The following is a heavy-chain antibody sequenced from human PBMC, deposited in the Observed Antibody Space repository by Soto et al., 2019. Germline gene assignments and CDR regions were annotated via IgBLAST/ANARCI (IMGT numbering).Heavy chain of an antibody. V-gene: IGHV3-33*01. D-gene: IGHD6-13*01. CDR1: GFTFTSYT. J-gene: IGHJ4*02. CDR2: FWYDASGQ. CDR3: AFGSWNQYYFDY. Sequence: QVPLVESGGGVVQPGGSLRLSCATSGFTFTSYTMHWVRQAPGKGLEWVATFWYDASGQKYADSVKGRFTISGNSSTSTLYLHIDSLRPEDTALYYCAFGSWNQYYFDYWGQEILVTVST.